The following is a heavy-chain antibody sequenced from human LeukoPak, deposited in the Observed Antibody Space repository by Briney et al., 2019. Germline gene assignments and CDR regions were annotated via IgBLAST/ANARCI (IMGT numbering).Heavy chain of an antibody. Sequence: GGSLRLSCAASGFTFSSYAMSWVRQAPGKGLEWVSAISGSGGSTYYADSVKGRFTISRDNSKNTLYLQMNSLRAKDTAVYYCAKYGSGSYYKEIFDYWGQGTLVTVSS. D-gene: IGHD3-10*01. CDR2: ISGSGGST. CDR1: GFTFSSYA. V-gene: IGHV3-23*01. J-gene: IGHJ4*02. CDR3: AKYGSGSYYKEIFDY.